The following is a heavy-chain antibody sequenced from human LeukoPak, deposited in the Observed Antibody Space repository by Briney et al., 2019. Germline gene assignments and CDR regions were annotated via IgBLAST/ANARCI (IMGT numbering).Heavy chain of an antibody. D-gene: IGHD6-13*01. Sequence: GGSLRLSCVASGFDFNDYDFHWVRQAPGKGLEWVANIKQDGSEKYYVDSVKGRFTISRDNAKNSLYLQMNSLRAEDTAVYYCARGAQYSSSWYDQNDYWSQGTLVTVSS. CDR2: IKQDGSEK. V-gene: IGHV3-7*01. J-gene: IGHJ4*02. CDR1: GFDFNDYD. CDR3: ARGAQYSSSWYDQNDY.